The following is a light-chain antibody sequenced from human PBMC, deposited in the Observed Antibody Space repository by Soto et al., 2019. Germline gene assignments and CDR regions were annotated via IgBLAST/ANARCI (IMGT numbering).Light chain of an antibody. Sequence: AIQMTQSPSSLSASVGDRVTITCRASQDVRNFLGWYQQKPGRAPKLLIYGASSLQSGVPSRFRGSGSGTDFTLTISSLQPEDFATYYCLQDNTYPWTFGQGTKGEIK. V-gene: IGKV1-6*01. J-gene: IGKJ1*01. CDR1: QDVRNF. CDR2: GAS. CDR3: LQDNTYPWT.